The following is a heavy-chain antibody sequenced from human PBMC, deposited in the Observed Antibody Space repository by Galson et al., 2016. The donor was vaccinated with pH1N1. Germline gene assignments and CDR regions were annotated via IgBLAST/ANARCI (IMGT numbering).Heavy chain of an antibody. Sequence: SLRLSCAASGFTFDDYAMHWVRQAPGKGLEWVSGISWNSGSIGYADSVKGRFTISRDNAKNSLYLQMNSLRAEDTALYYCAKVDGYYLGYFDYWGQGTLVTVS. D-gene: IGHD1-26*01. CDR2: ISWNSGSI. CDR1: GFTFDDYA. V-gene: IGHV3-9*01. CDR3: AKVDGYYLGYFDY. J-gene: IGHJ4*02.